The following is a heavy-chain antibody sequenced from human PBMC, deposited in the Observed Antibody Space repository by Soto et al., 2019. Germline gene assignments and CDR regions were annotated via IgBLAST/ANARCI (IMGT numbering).Heavy chain of an antibody. Sequence: QVQLVQSGAEVKKPGASVRLSCKAAGYTFSIYKMHWVRQTPGQGFEWMGIINPSSGSTTYAQNFAGRITMTRDTSTSTVYMELSSLRSDDTAVYYCARSSRRWNYSSSEGGPHWWFDPWGQGTLVTVSS. CDR2: INPSSGST. J-gene: IGHJ5*02. V-gene: IGHV1-46*01. CDR3: ARSSRRWNYSSSEGGPHWWFDP. CDR1: GYTFSIYK. D-gene: IGHD6-6*01.